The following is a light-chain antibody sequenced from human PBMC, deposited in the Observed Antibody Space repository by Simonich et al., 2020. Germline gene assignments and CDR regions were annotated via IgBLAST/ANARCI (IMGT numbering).Light chain of an antibody. Sequence: QPVLTQPPSASASLGASVTLTCTLSSGYSNDKVDWYQQGPGKGPRFVMRVGTGGVVGSKGDGIPDRFSVLGSGLNRYLTIKNIQEEDESDYHCEADNGSGSNFVWVFGGGTKLTVL. J-gene: IGLJ3*02. CDR2: VGTGGVVG. V-gene: IGLV9-49*01. CDR3: EADNGSGSNFVWV. CDR1: SGYSNDK.